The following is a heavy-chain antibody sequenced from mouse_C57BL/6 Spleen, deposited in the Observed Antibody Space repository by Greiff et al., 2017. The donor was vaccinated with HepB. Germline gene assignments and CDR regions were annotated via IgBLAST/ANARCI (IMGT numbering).Heavy chain of an antibody. Sequence: EVKLVESGGGLVKPGGSLKLSCAASGFTFSDYGMHWVRQAPEKGLEWVAYISSGSSTSYYADTVKGRFTISRDNAKNTLFLQMTSLRSEDTAMYYCARGIYYYGPYAMDYWGQGTSVTVSS. CDR1: GFTFSDYG. D-gene: IGHD1-1*01. CDR3: ARGIYYYGPYAMDY. CDR2: ISSGSSTS. J-gene: IGHJ4*01. V-gene: IGHV5-17*01.